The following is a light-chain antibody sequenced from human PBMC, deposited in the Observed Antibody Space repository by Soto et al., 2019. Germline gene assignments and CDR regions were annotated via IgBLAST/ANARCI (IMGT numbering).Light chain of an antibody. Sequence: EFVLAHSPSTLSVSTGERVTLSCRATQTIGNKLAWYLQRPGQAPRLLMYGASTGATDIPARFSGSGSGTEFTLTITGLQSEDFAVYYCQQYNGWPWTFGLGTQLDI. CDR3: QQYNGWPWT. CDR2: GAS. V-gene: IGKV3-15*01. J-gene: IGKJ1*01. CDR1: QTIGNK.